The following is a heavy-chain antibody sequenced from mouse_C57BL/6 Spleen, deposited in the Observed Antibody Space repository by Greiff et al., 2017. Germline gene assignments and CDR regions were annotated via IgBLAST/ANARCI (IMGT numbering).Heavy chain of an antibody. V-gene: IGHV1-50*01. J-gene: IGHJ2*01. CDR1: GYTFTSYW. CDR2: IDPSDSYT. Sequence: VQLQQPGAELVKPGASVKLSCKASGYTFTSYWMQWVKQRPGQGLEWIGEIDPSDSYTNYNQKFKGKATLTVDTSSSTAYMQLSSLTSEDSAVYYCARPSDDFDYWGQGTTLTVSS. CDR3: ARPSDDFDY.